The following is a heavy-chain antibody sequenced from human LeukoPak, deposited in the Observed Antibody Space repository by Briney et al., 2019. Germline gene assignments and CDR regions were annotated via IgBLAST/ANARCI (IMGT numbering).Heavy chain of an antibody. V-gene: IGHV1-69*05. D-gene: IGHD2-2*02. CDR1: GGTFSSYA. Sequence: SVKVSCKASGGTFSSYAISWVRQAPGQGLEWMGGIIPIFGTANYAQKFQGRVTITTDESTSTAYMELSSLRSEDTAVYYCARAVVVPAALLYYMDVWGKGTTVTVSS. J-gene: IGHJ6*03. CDR2: IIPIFGTA. CDR3: ARAVVVPAALLYYMDV.